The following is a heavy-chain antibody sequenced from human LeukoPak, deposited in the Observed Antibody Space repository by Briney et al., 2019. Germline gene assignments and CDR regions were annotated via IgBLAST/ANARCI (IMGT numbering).Heavy chain of an antibody. CDR1: GFTFTTYN. V-gene: IGHV3-48*01. Sequence: GGSLRLSCAASGFTFTTYNMNWVRQAPGKGLEWVSYISSGSSSIYYADSVKGRFIISRDNSKDLVYLQMNSLRVDDTAFYYCARGPAAIPNWFDSWGLGTRVIVAS. J-gene: IGHJ5*01. D-gene: IGHD2-2*02. CDR2: ISSGSSSI. CDR3: ARGPAAIPNWFDS.